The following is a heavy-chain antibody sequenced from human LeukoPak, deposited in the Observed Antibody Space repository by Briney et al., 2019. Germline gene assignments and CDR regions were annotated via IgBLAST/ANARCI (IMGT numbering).Heavy chain of an antibody. CDR2: ISSSSSCI. CDR1: GGSFSGYY. Sequence: ETLSLTCAVYGGSFSGYYWSWVRQAPGKGLEWVSSISSSSSCIYYADSVKGRFTISRDNAKNSLYLQMHSLRAEDTAVYYCARDLMGWDLHYFDYWGQGTLVTVSS. V-gene: IGHV3-21*01. CDR3: ARDLMGWDLHYFDY. D-gene: IGHD1-26*01. J-gene: IGHJ4*02.